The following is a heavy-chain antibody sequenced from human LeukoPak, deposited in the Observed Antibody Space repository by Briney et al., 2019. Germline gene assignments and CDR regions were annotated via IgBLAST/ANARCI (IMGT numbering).Heavy chain of an antibody. Sequence: PGGSLRLSCAASGFTFSSYTVSWVRQAPGEGLEWVSTITTSDGNTYYADSVKGRFTVSRDNSKNTLFLQMNSLRAEDTAVYYCAKGGGVWGFGPWGELWGPGNLVNVSS. CDR3: AKGGGVWGFGPWGEL. J-gene: IGHJ4*02. V-gene: IGHV3-23*01. CDR1: GFTFSSYT. D-gene: IGHD3-16*01. CDR2: ITTSDGNT.